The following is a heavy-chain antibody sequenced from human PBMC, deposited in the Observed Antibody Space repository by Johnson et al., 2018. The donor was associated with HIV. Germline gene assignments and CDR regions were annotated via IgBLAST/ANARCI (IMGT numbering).Heavy chain of an antibody. CDR2: ISYDGSNK. Sequence: QVQLVESGGGVVQPGRSLRLSCSASGFTFSNYGMQWVRQAPGKGLEWVAVISYDGSNKYYADSVKGRFTISRDNSMHTMYLQMNSLRAEDTAVYYCAREGRRDAFDIWGQGTMVTVSS. J-gene: IGHJ3*02. CDR3: AREGRRDAFDI. V-gene: IGHV3-30*03. CDR1: GFTFSNYG.